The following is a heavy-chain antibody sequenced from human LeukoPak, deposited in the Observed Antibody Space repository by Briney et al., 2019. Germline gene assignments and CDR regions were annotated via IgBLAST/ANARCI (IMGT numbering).Heavy chain of an antibody. D-gene: IGHD3-22*01. J-gene: IGHJ5*02. CDR2: IYYSGST. CDR3: ARVSYDSSGYYWNWFDP. Sequence: SETLSLTCTVSGGSISSGDYYWSWIRQPPGKGLEWIGYIYYSGSTYYNPSLKSRVTISVDTSKNQFSLKLSSVTAADTAVYYCARVSYDSSGYYWNWFDPWGQGTLVTVSS. CDR1: GGSISSGDYY. V-gene: IGHV4-30-4*08.